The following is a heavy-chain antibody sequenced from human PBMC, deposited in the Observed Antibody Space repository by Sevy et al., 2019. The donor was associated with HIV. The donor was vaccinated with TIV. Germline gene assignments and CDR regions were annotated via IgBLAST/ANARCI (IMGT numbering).Heavy chain of an antibody. Sequence: GGSLRLSCATSGFTFSTYSMNWVRQAPGKGLEWVSSISRSSTYIYYTDSVKGRFTLSRDNARNSLYLQMNSLRVDDTAVYYCARDSGYTGYDWGQGPLVTVSS. CDR3: ARDSGYTGYD. CDR2: ISRSSTYI. D-gene: IGHD5-12*01. V-gene: IGHV3-21*01. J-gene: IGHJ4*02. CDR1: GFTFSTYS.